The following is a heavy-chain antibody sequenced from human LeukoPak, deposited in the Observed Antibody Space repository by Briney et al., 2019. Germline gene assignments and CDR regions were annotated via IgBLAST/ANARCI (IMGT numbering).Heavy chain of an antibody. CDR3: ARAHSSSSWPDAFDI. D-gene: IGHD6-13*01. V-gene: IGHV4-39*07. CDR2: IYYSGST. Sequence: SETLSLTCTVSGGSISSYYWSWIRQPPGKGLEWIGSIYYSGSTYYNPSLKSRVTISVDTSKNQFSLKLSSVTAADTAVYYCARAHSSSSWPDAFDIWGQGTMVTVSS. CDR1: GGSISSYY. J-gene: IGHJ3*02.